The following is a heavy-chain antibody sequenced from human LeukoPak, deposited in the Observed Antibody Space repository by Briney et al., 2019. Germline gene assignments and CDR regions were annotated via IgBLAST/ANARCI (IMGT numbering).Heavy chain of an antibody. D-gene: IGHD6-13*01. CDR3: AREGPIAAAGTGWFDP. Sequence: SQTLSLTCTVPGGSINSGDYYWSWIRQSPGKGLEWIGYIYYTGNTDYNPSLKSRVTISVDTSKNQFSLRLSSVTAADAAVYYCAREGPIAAAGTGWFDPWGQGTLVTVAS. CDR1: GGSINSGDYY. CDR2: IYYTGNT. J-gene: IGHJ5*02. V-gene: IGHV4-30-4*01.